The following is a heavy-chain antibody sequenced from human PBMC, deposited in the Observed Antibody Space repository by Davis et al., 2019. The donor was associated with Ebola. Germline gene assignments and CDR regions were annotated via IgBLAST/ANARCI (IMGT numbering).Heavy chain of an antibody. Sequence: PGGSLRLSCAASGFTFSNYYMSWIRQAPGKGLEWVSYISSSGSTIYYADSVKGRFTISRDNAKNSLYLQMNSLRAEDTAVYYCARDRHIVVVIGSYFDYWGQGTLVTVSS. CDR1: GFTFSNYY. J-gene: IGHJ4*02. V-gene: IGHV3-11*01. D-gene: IGHD2-21*01. CDR3: ARDRHIVVVIGSYFDY. CDR2: ISSSGSTI.